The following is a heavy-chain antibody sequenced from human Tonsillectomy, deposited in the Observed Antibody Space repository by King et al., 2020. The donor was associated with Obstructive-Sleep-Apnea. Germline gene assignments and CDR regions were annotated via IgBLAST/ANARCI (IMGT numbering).Heavy chain of an antibody. CDR2: ISWNSGSI. V-gene: IGHV3-9*01. D-gene: IGHD6-19*01. CDR1: GFTFDDYA. CDR3: AKESLGWQGAFDM. Sequence: VQLVESGGGLVQPGRSLRLSCAASGFTFDDYAMHWVRQAPGKGLEWVSGISWNSGSIGYADSVKGRFTISRDNAKNSLYLQMNSLRAEDTALYYCAKESLGWQGAFDMWGQGTMVTVSS. J-gene: IGHJ3*02.